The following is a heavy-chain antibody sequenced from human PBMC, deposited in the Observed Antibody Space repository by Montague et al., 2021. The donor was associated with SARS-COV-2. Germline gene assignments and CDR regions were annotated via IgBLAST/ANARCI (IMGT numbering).Heavy chain of an antibody. D-gene: IGHD5-24*01. CDR1: VGSLSGHY. CDR2: INHGGST. V-gene: IGHV4-34*01. CDR3: ARIGDGHNKSPGY. J-gene: IGHJ4*02. Sequence: SETLSLTCAVYVGSLSGHYWSWIRQPPGKGLEWIGEINHGGSTNYNPSLRSRVTISVDTSKNQFSLKPTSMTAADTAVYYCARIGDGHNKSPGYWGQGTRVTVSS.